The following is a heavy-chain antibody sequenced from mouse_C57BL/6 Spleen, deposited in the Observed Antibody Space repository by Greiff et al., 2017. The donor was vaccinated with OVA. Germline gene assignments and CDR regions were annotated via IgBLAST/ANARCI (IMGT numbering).Heavy chain of an antibody. Sequence: EVQLQQSGPVLVKPGASVKMSCKASGYTFTDYYMNWVKQSHGKSLEWIGVINPYNGGTSYNQKFKGKATLTVDKSSSTAYMELNSLTSEDSAVYYCARPLDRGVDYHYFDYWGQGTTLTVSS. CDR1: GYTFTDYY. D-gene: IGHD2-4*01. V-gene: IGHV1-19*01. CDR3: ARPLDRGVDYHYFDY. CDR2: INPYNGGT. J-gene: IGHJ2*01.